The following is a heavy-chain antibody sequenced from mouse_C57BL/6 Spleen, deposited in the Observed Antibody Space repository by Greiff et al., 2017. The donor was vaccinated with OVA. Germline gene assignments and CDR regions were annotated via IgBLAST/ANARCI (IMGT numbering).Heavy chain of an antibody. V-gene: IGHV2-5*01. Sequence: VQLQQSGPGLVQPSQSLSITCTVSGFSLTSYGVHWVRQSPGKGLEWLGVIWRGGSTDYNAAFMSRLSITKDNSKSQVFFKMNSLQADDTAIYYCAKSYGSSYYYAMDYWGQGTSVTVSS. D-gene: IGHD1-1*01. J-gene: IGHJ4*01. CDR3: AKSYGSSYYYAMDY. CDR1: GFSLTSYG. CDR2: IWRGGST.